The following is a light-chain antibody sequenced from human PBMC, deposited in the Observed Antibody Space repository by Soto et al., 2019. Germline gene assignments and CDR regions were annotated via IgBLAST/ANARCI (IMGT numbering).Light chain of an antibody. V-gene: IGKV3-20*01. CDR1: QSVTSSY. Sequence: IVLTQSPGTLSLPPGERATLSCRASQSVTSSYLAWYQQKPGQAPRLLIYGASTRATGIPARFSGSGSGTEFTLTISSLQPDDFGTYYCQEYNSYTGTFGPGTKVDIK. CDR3: QEYNSYTGT. J-gene: IGKJ1*01. CDR2: GAS.